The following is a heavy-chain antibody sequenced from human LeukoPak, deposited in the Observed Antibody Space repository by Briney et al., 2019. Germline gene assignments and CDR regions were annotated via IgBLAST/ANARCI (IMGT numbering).Heavy chain of an antibody. CDR1: GFTFSSYA. Sequence: GGSLRLSCAASGFTFSSYAMSWVRQAPGKGLEWVSAISGSGGSTYYADSVKGRFTISRDNSKNTLYLQMNSLRAEDTAVYYCARFGVSSTWTRFDYWGQGTPVTVSS. CDR2: ISGSGGST. CDR3: ARFGVSSTWTRFDY. V-gene: IGHV3-23*01. J-gene: IGHJ4*02. D-gene: IGHD6-13*01.